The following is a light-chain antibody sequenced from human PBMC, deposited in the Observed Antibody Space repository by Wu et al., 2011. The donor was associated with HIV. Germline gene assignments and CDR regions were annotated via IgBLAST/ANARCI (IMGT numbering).Light chain of an antibody. Sequence: EIVLTQSPDTLSLSPGERATLSCRASQTVTDSNLAWYQQKPGQAPRLLIYETSSRATGIPDRFSGNGSGTDFTLTISRLEPEDFAVYYCQHYGSSTYTFGQGTKLEIK. CDR2: ETS. V-gene: IGKV3-20*01. CDR3: QHYGSSTYT. CDR1: QTVTDSN. J-gene: IGKJ2*01.